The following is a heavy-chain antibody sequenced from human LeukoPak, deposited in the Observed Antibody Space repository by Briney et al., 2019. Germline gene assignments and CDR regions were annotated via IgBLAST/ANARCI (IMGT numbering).Heavy chain of an antibody. CDR1: GDSISGYY. V-gene: IGHV4-59*01. Sequence: SETLSLTCTVSGDSISGYYWSWIRQPPGKGLEWIGYIYYSGSTNYNPSLKGRVTISVDTSKNQFSLKLSTVTAADTAVYFCAGRSRSGWYYDYWGQGTLVTVSS. D-gene: IGHD6-19*01. CDR2: IYYSGST. J-gene: IGHJ4*02. CDR3: AGRSRSGWYYDY.